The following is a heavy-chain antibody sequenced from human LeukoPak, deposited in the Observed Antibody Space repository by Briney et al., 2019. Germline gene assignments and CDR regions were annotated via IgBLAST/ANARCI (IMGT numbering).Heavy chain of an antibody. CDR3: VGTGGLYYFRY. Sequence: GGSLRLSCAASGFTVSSNYMSWVRQAPGKGLEWVSVTYSGGNTYYADSVKGRFTVSRDNSKNTLYLQMNSLRAEDTAVYYCVGTGGLYYFRYWGQGTLVTVSS. D-gene: IGHD3/OR15-3a*01. V-gene: IGHV3-53*01. CDR1: GFTVSSNY. J-gene: IGHJ4*02. CDR2: TYSGGNT.